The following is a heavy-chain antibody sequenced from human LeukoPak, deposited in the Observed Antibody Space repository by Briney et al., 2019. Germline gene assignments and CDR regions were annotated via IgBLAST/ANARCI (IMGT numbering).Heavy chain of an antibody. D-gene: IGHD1-7*01. Sequence: GGSLRLSCAASGFAFSTYSMVWVRQAPGKGLEWLSYISNIGSIYYPDSVKGRFTISRDNAKTSLFLQINSLRAKDTAVYYCARETNPSYNWNYSPSYYFDYWGQGTLVTVSS. CDR2: ISNIGSI. CDR3: ARETNPSYNWNYSPSYYFDY. V-gene: IGHV3-48*01. J-gene: IGHJ4*02. CDR1: GFAFSTYS.